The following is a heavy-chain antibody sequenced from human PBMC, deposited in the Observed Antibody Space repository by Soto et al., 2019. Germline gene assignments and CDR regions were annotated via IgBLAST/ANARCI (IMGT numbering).Heavy chain of an antibody. V-gene: IGHV5-51*01. J-gene: IGHJ6*02. CDR3: ARQGSNGAYYYYGMDV. CDR1: GYRFSSYW. Sequence: GESLKISCKGSGYRFSSYWIAWVRQMPGKGLEWMGIIYPGDSDTRYSPSFQGQVTSSVDKSNNTAYLQWSSLKASDTAMYYCARQGSNGAYYYYGMDVWGQGTAVTVSS. D-gene: IGHD2-8*01. CDR2: IYPGDSDT.